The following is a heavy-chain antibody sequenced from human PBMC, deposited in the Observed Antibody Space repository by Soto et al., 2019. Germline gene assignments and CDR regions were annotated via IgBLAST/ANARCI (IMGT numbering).Heavy chain of an antibody. CDR1: GGSITSSSYY. D-gene: IGHD1-26*01. Sequence: SEARSLTCSVSGGSITSSSYYGGWLRHPPGKGLEWIGSIYYSGSTYYNPSLKSRVTISVDTSKNQFSLKLSSVTAADTAVYYCATQEVGGTYVYTFDPWGQGTLVTVS. CDR3: ATQEVGGTYVYTFDP. CDR2: IYYSGST. J-gene: IGHJ5*02. V-gene: IGHV4-39*01.